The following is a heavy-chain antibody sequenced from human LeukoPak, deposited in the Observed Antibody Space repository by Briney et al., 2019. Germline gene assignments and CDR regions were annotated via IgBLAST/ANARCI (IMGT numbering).Heavy chain of an antibody. CDR1: GGSFSGYY. V-gene: IGHV4-34*01. CDR2: INHSGST. J-gene: IGHJ6*03. Sequence: SETLSLTCAVYGGSFSGYYWSWIRQPPGKGLEWIGEINHSGSTNYNPSLKSRVPISVDTSKNQFSLKLSSVTAADTAVYYCARGFGYSMLYYYYYMDVWGKGTTVTVSS. CDR3: ARGFGYSMLYYYYYMDV. D-gene: IGHD4-11*01.